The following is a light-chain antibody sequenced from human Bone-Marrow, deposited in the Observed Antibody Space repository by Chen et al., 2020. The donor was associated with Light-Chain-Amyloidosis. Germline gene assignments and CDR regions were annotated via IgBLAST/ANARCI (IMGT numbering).Light chain of an antibody. J-gene: IGLJ3*02. Sequence: SYVLTQPSSVSVAPGQTATIACGGNNIGSTSVHWYQQTPGQAPLLVVYDDSDRPSVIPERLSGSNSGNTATLTISRVEAGDEADYYCQVWDRSSDRPVFGGWTKLTVL. CDR3: QVWDRSSDRPV. CDR1: NIGSTS. V-gene: IGLV3-21*02. CDR2: DDS.